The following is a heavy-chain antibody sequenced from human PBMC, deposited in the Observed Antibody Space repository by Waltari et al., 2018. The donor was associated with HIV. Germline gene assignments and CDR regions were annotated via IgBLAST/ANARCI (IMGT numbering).Heavy chain of an antibody. J-gene: IGHJ4*01. V-gene: IGHV3-15*01. CDR1: GFTFSDAW. CDR3: TTDLVY. CDR2: IKRKVDGGTK. Sequence: EVQLVESGGGLVKPGGSLRLSCAASGFTFSDAWMSWVRQAPGQGLEWVGRIKRKVDGGTKDYAAPVKGRFTISRDDSKNTLYLQMNSLKTEDTATYYCTTDLVYWGQGTLVTVSS. D-gene: IGHD3-16*01.